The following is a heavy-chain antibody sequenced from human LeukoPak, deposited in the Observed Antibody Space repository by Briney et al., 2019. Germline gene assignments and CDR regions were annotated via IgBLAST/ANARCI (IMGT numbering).Heavy chain of an antibody. CDR2: INPNSGGT. Sequence: ASVTVSCKASGYTFTGYYMHWVRQAPGQGLEWMGRINPNSGGTNHAQKFQGRVTMTRDTSISTAYMELSRLRSDDTAVYYCARGGYSYGSYYYYYYMDVWGKGTTVTVSS. CDR1: GYTFTGYY. D-gene: IGHD5-18*01. CDR3: ARGGYSYGSYYYYYYMDV. V-gene: IGHV1-2*06. J-gene: IGHJ6*03.